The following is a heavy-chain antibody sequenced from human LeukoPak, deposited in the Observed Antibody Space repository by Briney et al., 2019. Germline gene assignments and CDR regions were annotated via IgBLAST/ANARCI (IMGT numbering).Heavy chain of an antibody. V-gene: IGHV1-18*01. J-gene: IGHJ5*02. Sequence: ASVKVSCKASGYTFSNYGISWVRQAPGQGLEWLGWVSAYNGNTNYAQKLQGGVTMTTDTSTGIAYMELKSLRSDDTAVYYCARAGGVSFVARWFDPWGQGSLVTVSS. CDR1: GYTFSNYG. CDR3: ARAGGVSFVARWFDP. CDR2: VSAYNGNT. D-gene: IGHD3-16*01.